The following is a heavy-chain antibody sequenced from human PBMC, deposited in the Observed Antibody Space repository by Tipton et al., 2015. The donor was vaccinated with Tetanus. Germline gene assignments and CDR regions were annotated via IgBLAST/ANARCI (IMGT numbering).Heavy chain of an antibody. J-gene: IGHJ5*02. CDR2: VYSTATT. D-gene: IGHD6-6*01. CDR1: GGSISSGDYY. V-gene: IGHV4-30-4*01. CDR3: ARGTWLYTSSYHRHWLDP. Sequence: PGLVKPSETLSLTCTVSGGSISSGDYYWSWIRRPPGKGPGWIGDVYSTATTAYNPSLKSRVTLSVDTSKNQFSLTLSSVTAAATAVYYCARGTWLYTSSYHRHWLDPSGPRALVTVSS.